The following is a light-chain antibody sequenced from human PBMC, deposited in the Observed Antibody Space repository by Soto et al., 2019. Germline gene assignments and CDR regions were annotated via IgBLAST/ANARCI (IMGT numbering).Light chain of an antibody. J-gene: IGLJ1*01. CDR2: DVS. CDR1: SSDVVSYNR. CDR3: SSYTSSSTLEGV. V-gene: IGLV2-18*02. Sequence: QSVLTQPPSVSGSPGQSVAISCTGTSSDVVSYNRVSWYQQPPGTAPKLMIYDVSNRPSGVSNRFSGSKSGNTASLTISGLQAEDEADYYCSSYTSSSTLEGVFGTGTKVTVL.